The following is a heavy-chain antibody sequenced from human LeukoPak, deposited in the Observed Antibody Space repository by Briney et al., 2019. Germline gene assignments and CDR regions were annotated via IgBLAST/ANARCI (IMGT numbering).Heavy chain of an antibody. D-gene: IGHD4-23*01. V-gene: IGHV3-30*18. CDR1: GFTFSSYG. J-gene: IGHJ6*04. CDR2: ISYDGSNK. Sequence: GRSLRLSCAASGFTFSSYGMHWVRQAPGKGLEWVAVISYDGSNKYYADSVKGRFTISRDNSKNTLYLQMNSLRAEDTAVYYCAKDRSEATPHYYYYYGMDVWGKGTTVTVSS. CDR3: AKDRSEATPHYYYYYGMDV.